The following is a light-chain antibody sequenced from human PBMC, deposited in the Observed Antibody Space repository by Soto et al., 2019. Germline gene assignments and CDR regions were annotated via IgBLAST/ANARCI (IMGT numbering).Light chain of an antibody. V-gene: IGKV1-5*01. Sequence: DIQMTQSPSTLSASVGDRVNITCRASQSISSWLAWYQQKPGKAPKLLIYDASSLESGVPSRFSVSGSGTEFTLTISSRQPEYFATYYCQQYNCYTPISTFGPGTTLDIK. CDR1: QSISSW. J-gene: IGKJ3*01. CDR3: QQYNCYTPIST. CDR2: DAS.